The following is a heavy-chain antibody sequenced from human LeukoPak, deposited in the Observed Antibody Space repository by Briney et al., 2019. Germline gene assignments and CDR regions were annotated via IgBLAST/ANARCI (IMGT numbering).Heavy chain of an antibody. V-gene: IGHV4-30-4*08. CDR2: IYYSGST. CDR3: ARFLSGYYFGRTDY. CDR1: GGSISSGDYY. J-gene: IGHJ4*02. D-gene: IGHD3-22*01. Sequence: PSETLSLTCTVSGGSISSGDYYWSWIRQPPGKGLEWIGYIYYSGSTYYNPSLKSRVTISVDTSKNQFSLKLSSVTAADTAVYYCARFLSGYYFGRTDYWGQGTLVTVSS.